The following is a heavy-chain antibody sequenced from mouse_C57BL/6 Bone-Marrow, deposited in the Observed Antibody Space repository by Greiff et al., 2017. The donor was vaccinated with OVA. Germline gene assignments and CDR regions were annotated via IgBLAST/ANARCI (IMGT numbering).Heavy chain of an antibody. Sequence: QVQLQQPGAELVKPGASVKLSCKASGYTFTSYWMQWVKQRPGQGLEWIGEIDPSDSYTNYNQKFKGKATLTVDTSSSTAYMQLSSLTSEDSAVYYWARRITWLRRRSYAMDYWGQGTSVTVSS. D-gene: IGHD2-2*01. V-gene: IGHV1-50*01. CDR3: ARRITWLRRRSYAMDY. J-gene: IGHJ4*01. CDR1: GYTFTSYW. CDR2: IDPSDSYT.